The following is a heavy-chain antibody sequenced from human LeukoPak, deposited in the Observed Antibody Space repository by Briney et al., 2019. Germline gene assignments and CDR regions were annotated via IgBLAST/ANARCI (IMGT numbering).Heavy chain of an antibody. CDR2: MNPNSGNT. CDR1: GYTFTSYD. CDR3: ARGLGYCSGGSCYSGH. D-gene: IGHD2-15*01. Sequence: ASVKVSCKASGYTFTSYDINWVRQATGQGLEWMGGMNPNSGNTGYAQKFQGRVTMTRNTSIGTAYMELSSLRSEDTAVYYCARGLGYCSGGSCYSGHWGQGTLVTVSS. V-gene: IGHV1-8*01. J-gene: IGHJ4*02.